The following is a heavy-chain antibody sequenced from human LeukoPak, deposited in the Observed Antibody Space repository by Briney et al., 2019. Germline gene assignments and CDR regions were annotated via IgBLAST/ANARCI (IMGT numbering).Heavy chain of an antibody. CDR2: ISYDGSNK. V-gene: IGHV3-30-3*01. D-gene: IGHD6-19*01. Sequence: GGSLRLSCAASGFTYSNVWMNWVRQAPGKGLEWVAVISYDGSNKYYADSVKGRFTISRDNSKNTLYLQMNSLRAEDTAVYYCARDRIAVADLFDYWGQGTLVTASS. CDR3: ARDRIAVADLFDY. CDR1: GFTYSNVW. J-gene: IGHJ4*02.